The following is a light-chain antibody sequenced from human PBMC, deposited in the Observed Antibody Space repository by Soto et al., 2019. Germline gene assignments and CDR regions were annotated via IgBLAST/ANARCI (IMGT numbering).Light chain of an antibody. Sequence: EMVMTQSPATLSVSPGERVTLSCRASESVHRNLAWYQQKPGQGPSLLIYYASTMPTGVPDRFTGSGSGTEFTLTISSLQSEDSGVYHCQHYNNWPPTFGPGTKVEIK. CDR3: QHYNNWPPT. CDR1: ESVHRN. J-gene: IGKJ3*01. V-gene: IGKV3-15*01. CDR2: YAS.